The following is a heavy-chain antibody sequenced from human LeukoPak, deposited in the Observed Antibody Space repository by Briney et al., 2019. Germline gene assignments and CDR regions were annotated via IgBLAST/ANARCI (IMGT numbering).Heavy chain of an antibody. CDR2: IIPIFGTA. J-gene: IGHJ6*03. V-gene: IGHV1-69*13. D-gene: IGHD3-3*01. CDR1: GGTFSSYA. Sequence: SVKVSCKASGGTFSSYAISWVRQAPGQGLEWMGGIIPIFGTANYAQKFQGRVTITADESTSTAYMELSSLRSEDTAVYYCARSLYDFWSDYYYYYYMDVWGKGTTVTVSS. CDR3: ARSLYDFWSDYYYYYYMDV.